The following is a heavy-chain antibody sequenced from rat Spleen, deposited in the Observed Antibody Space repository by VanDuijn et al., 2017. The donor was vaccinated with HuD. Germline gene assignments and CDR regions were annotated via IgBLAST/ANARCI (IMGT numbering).Heavy chain of an antibody. D-gene: IGHD1-6*01. CDR2: IIYDGTTS. Sequence: EEQLVESGGGLIQPGRSLKLSCAASGFTFSYYAMAWVRQAPNKGLEWVGTIIYDGTTSYYRDSVKGRFTISRDNAERTLYRQVDSLTSEDTATYYCTRDRILRSTGFDYWGQGVMVTVSS. V-gene: IGHV5-17*01. J-gene: IGHJ2*01. CDR3: TRDRILRSTGFDY. CDR1: GFTFSYYA.